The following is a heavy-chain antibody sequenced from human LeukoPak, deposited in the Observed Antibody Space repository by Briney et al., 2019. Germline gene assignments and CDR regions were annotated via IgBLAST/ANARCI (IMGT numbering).Heavy chain of an antibody. Sequence: GGSLRLSCAASGLTVSSNYVSWVRQAAGKGLEWVSVIYSGGSTYYADSVKGRFTISRHNSKNTLYLQMNSLRAEDTAVYYCARRSWELGGGVDSYGMDVWGQGTTVTVSS. CDR1: GLTVSSNY. CDR3: ARRSWELGGGVDSYGMDV. J-gene: IGHJ6*02. V-gene: IGHV3-53*04. D-gene: IGHD1-26*01. CDR2: IYSGGST.